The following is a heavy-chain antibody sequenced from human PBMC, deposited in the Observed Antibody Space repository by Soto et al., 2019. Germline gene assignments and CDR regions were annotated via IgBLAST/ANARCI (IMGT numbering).Heavy chain of an antibody. CDR1: GFPLSSFG. J-gene: IGHJ4*02. Sequence: QVQLVESGGGVVQPGRSLRLSCVASGFPLSSFGIHWVRQAPDKGLEWVAFISFHGTDIYYTDSVKGRFTISKDNSKNTLYLEMNSLRPEDTAVYYCARGDRNVDYWGRGTLLTVSP. CDR2: ISFHGTDI. V-gene: IGHV3-30*03. CDR3: ARGDRNVDY.